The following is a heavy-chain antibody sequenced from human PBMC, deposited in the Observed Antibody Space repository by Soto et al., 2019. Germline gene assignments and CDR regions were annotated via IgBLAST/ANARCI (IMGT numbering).Heavy chain of an antibody. CDR1: GFTFSSYS. CDR3: ERDDILGARSFDD. D-gene: IGHD3-9*01. Sequence: PGGSLRLSCAASGFTFSSYSVHWVRQAPGKGLECVSYISSGSKTIFYADSVKGRFTVSRDNAKNSQYLQMNSLRDEDTAVYYCERDDILGARSFDDWGQGTLVTVCS. V-gene: IGHV3-48*02. CDR2: ISSGSKTI. J-gene: IGHJ4*02.